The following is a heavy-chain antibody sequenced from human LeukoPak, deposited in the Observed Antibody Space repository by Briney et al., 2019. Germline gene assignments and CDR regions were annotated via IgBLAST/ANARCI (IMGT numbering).Heavy chain of an antibody. V-gene: IGHV3-23*01. D-gene: IGHD6-13*01. Sequence: PGGSLRLSCAASGFTFSSYAMSWVRQAPGKGLEWVSAISGSGGSTYYAVSVKGRFTISRDNSKNTLYLQMNSLRAEDTAVYYCAKSSSSWYLGLVDYWGQGTLVTVSS. CDR1: GFTFSSYA. CDR2: ISGSGGST. CDR3: AKSSSSWYLGLVDY. J-gene: IGHJ4*02.